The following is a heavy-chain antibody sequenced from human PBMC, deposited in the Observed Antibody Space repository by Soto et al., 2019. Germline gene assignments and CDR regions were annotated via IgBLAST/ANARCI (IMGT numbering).Heavy chain of an antibody. J-gene: IGHJ5*02. Sequence: GGSLRLSCAASGFTFSSYAMHRVRQAPGKGLEWVAVISYDGSNKYYADSVKGRFTISRDNSKNTLYLQMNSLRAEDTAVYYCARDLGITGTTNWFDPWGQGTLVTVS. CDR1: GFTFSSYA. V-gene: IGHV3-30-3*01. CDR2: ISYDGSNK. D-gene: IGHD1-7*01. CDR3: ARDLGITGTTNWFDP.